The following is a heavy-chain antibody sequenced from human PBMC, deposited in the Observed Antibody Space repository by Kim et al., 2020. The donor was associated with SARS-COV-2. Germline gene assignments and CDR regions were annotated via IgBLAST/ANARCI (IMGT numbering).Heavy chain of an antibody. CDR2: ISSDSSYI. V-gene: IGHV3-21*01. Sequence: GGSLRLSCAASGFTFSTHKMNWVRQAPGKGLEWLSSISSDSSYIYYADSVQGRFTNSRDNARNSLYLQMSSVRGDDTAMYYCARAEAGDYVDYIFTNFYYCGLDVWGQGTTVTVSS. J-gene: IGHJ6*02. D-gene: IGHD4-17*01. CDR3: ARAEAGDYVDYIFTNFYYCGLDV. CDR1: GFTFSTHK.